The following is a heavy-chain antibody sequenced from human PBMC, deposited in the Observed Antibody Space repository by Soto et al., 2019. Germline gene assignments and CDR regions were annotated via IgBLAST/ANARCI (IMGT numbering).Heavy chain of an antibody. J-gene: IGHJ4*02. CDR1: GYTFTSYG. V-gene: IGHV1-18*01. CDR2: TSAYNANT. D-gene: IGHD3-10*01. CDR3: ARSSMVRDLLFDY. Sequence: QVQLVQSGAEVKKSGASVKVSCKASGYTFTSYGISWVRQAPGQGLEWMGWTSAYNANTNYAQKIQGRVTMTTDTSTSTAYMELRSLTSDDAAVYYCARSSMVRDLLFDYWGQGTLVTVSS.